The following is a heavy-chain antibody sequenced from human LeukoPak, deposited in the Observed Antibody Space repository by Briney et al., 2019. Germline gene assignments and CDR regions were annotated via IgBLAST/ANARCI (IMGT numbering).Heavy chain of an antibody. J-gene: IGHJ4*02. CDR3: ARGGRWLQSAQFDY. Sequence: PSETLSLTCTVSGGSISRDYWSWIRQPPGKGLEWIGYIYYSGSTNYNPSLKSRVTISVDTSKNQFSLKLSSVTAADTAVYYCARGGRWLQSAQFDYWGQGTLVTVSS. CDR1: GGSISRDY. D-gene: IGHD5-24*01. CDR2: IYYSGST. V-gene: IGHV4-59*01.